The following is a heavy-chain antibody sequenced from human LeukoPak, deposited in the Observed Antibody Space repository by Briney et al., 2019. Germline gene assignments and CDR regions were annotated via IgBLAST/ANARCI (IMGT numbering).Heavy chain of an antibody. J-gene: IGHJ2*01. D-gene: IGHD3-16*01. CDR3: ERASLGGWDLEL. Sequence: ASVKVSCKASGYTFTSYGISWVRQAPGQGLEWMGWISAYNGDTNYAQKLQVRVTMTTDTSTSTAYMELRSLRSDDTAVYYCERASLGGWDLELWGRGTLVTVSS. V-gene: IGHV1-18*01. CDR2: ISAYNGDT. CDR1: GYTFTSYG.